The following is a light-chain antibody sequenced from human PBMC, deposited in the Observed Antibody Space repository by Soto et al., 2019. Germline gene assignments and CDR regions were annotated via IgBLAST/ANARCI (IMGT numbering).Light chain of an antibody. J-gene: IGLJ1*01. CDR2: DVS. CDR1: SSDVGGYNF. Sequence: QSALTQPASVSGSPGQSITISCIGTSSDVGGYNFVSWYQQHPGEAPKLIIFDVSHRPSGISTRFSGSKSGNTPSLTISGLQAEDEADYYCSSYRIRSPPDYVFGTGTKLTVL. V-gene: IGLV2-14*03. CDR3: SSYRIRSPPDYV.